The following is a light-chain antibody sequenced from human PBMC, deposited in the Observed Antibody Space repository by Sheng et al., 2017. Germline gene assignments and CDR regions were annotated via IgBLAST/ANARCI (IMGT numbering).Light chain of an antibody. Sequence: DIQMTQSPSSLSASVGDRVTITCRASQSISSYLNWYQQKPGKAPKLLIYAASSLQSGVPSRFSGSGSGTDFTLTIRCLQSEDFTTYYCLQDYNYPYSFGQGTKLEI. CDR2: AAS. CDR1: QSISSY. J-gene: IGKJ2*03. V-gene: IGKV1-39*01. CDR3: LQDYNYPYS.